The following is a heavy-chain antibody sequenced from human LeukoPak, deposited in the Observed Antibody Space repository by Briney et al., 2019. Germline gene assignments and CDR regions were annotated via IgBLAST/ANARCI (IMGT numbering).Heavy chain of an antibody. V-gene: IGHV3-23*01. Sequence: GGSLRLSCAVSGFTFSSYAMSWVRQAPGKGLEWVSAISGSGGSTYYADSVKGRFTISRDNSKNTLYLQMNSLRAEDTAVYYCAKEVHRQWLVGGVDYWGQGTLVTVSS. J-gene: IGHJ4*02. CDR3: AKEVHRQWLVGGVDY. D-gene: IGHD6-19*01. CDR2: ISGSGGST. CDR1: GFTFSSYA.